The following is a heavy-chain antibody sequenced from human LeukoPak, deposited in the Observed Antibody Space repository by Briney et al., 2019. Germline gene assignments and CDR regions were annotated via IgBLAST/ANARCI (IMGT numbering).Heavy chain of an antibody. J-gene: IGHJ4*02. CDR1: GYTFTSYD. CDR3: ARVLDIVATIYGY. V-gene: IGHV1-8*03. Sequence: ASVKVSCKASGYTFTSYDINWVRQATGQGLEWMGWMNPNSGNTGYAQKFQGRVTITRNTSINTAYMELSSLRSEDTAVYYCARVLDIVATIYGYWGQGTLVTVSS. CDR2: MNPNSGNT. D-gene: IGHD5-12*01.